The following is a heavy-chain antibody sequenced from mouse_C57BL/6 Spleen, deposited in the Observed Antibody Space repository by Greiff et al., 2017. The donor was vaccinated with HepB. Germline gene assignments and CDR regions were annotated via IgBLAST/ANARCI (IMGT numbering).Heavy chain of an antibody. D-gene: IGHD1-2*01. CDR2: ISSGSSTI. CDR1: GFTFSDYG. J-gene: IGHJ4*01. CDR3: ARGTTASMDY. V-gene: IGHV5-17*01. Sequence: DVKLVESGGGLVKPGGSLKLSCAASGFTFSDYGMHWVRQAPEKGLEWVAYISSGSSTIYYADTVKGRFTISRDNAKNTLFLQMTSLRSEGTAMYYCARGTTASMDYWGQGTSVTVSS.